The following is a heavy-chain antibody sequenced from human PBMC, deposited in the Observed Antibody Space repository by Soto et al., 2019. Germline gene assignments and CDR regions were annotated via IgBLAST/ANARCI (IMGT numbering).Heavy chain of an antibody. CDR2: MNPNTGNS. D-gene: IGHD1-1*01. CDR1: GYTFTSYD. Sequence: ASVKVSCKASGYTFTSYDIYWVRQATGQGLEWMGWMNPNTGNSGYAQKFQGRVTVTSDASINTVHMELSSLRSEDTAVYYCARRAETNGWNGFGADKYYFDFWGQGTLVTVSS. V-gene: IGHV1-8*01. J-gene: IGHJ4*02. CDR3: ARRAETNGWNGFGADKYYFDF.